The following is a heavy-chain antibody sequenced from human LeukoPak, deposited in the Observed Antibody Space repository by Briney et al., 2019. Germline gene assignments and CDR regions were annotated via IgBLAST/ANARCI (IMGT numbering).Heavy chain of an antibody. V-gene: IGHV3-23*01. Sequence: PGGSLRLSCAASGFTFSSYAKSWVRQAPGKGLEWVSAISGSGGSTYYADSVKGRFTISRDNSKNTLYLQMNSLRAEDTAVYYCAKLHSIAVYAFDIWGQGTMVTVSS. CDR2: ISGSGGST. J-gene: IGHJ3*02. D-gene: IGHD2-21*01. CDR3: AKLHSIAVYAFDI. CDR1: GFTFSSYA.